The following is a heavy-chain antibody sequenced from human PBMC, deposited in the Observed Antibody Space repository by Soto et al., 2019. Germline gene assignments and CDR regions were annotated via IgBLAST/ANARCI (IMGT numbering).Heavy chain of an antibody. Sequence: SPTLSLTCAISGDSVSSNTASWNWIRQSPSRGLEWLGRTYFRSKWYNDYAVSVKSRIIINPDTSNSQFSLQLNSVTPEDTAVYFCAKGDNLGPKTGYAFDPWGQGIMGTVSS. CDR1: GDSVSSNTAS. CDR3: AKGDNLGPKTGYAFDP. D-gene: IGHD5-12*01. V-gene: IGHV6-1*01. CDR2: TYFRSKWYN. J-gene: IGHJ5*02.